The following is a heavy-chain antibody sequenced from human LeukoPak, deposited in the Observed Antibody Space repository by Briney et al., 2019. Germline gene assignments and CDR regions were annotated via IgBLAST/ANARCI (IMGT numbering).Heavy chain of an antibody. J-gene: IGHJ4*02. V-gene: IGHV1-46*01. CDR1: GYTFTYYY. Sequence: ASVKVSCKASGYTFTYYYMSWVRQAPGQGLEWMGVFGPSSGSTHYASKFEGRVTVTTDTSTSTVCMEMSSLRSDDTAVYYCATYPGPEIQGSFDYWGQGTLVTVSS. CDR2: FGPSSGST. D-gene: IGHD5-18*01. CDR3: ATYPGPEIQGSFDY.